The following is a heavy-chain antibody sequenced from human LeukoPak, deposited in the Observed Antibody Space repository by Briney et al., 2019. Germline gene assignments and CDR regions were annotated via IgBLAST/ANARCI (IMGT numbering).Heavy chain of an antibody. D-gene: IGHD4-17*01. Sequence: ASVKVSCKASGYTFTSYDINWVRQATGQGLEWMGWMNPNSGNTGYAQKFQGRVTITRNTSISTAYMELSSLRSEDTAVYYCARGGLRSISVYYYYYMDXWGKGXTVTV. CDR3: ARGGLRSISVYYYYYMDX. CDR1: GYTFTSYD. J-gene: IGHJ6*03. V-gene: IGHV1-8*03. CDR2: MNPNSGNT.